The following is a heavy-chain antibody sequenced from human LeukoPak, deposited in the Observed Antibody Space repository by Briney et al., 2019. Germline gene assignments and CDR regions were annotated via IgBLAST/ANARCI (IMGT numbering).Heavy chain of an antibody. CDR3: ARAPGYCSGGSCLYYFDY. CDR2: IIPILGIA. D-gene: IGHD2-15*01. V-gene: IGHV1-69*04. CDR1: GGTFSSYA. Sequence: SVKVSCKASGGTFSSYAISWVRQSPGQGLEWMGRIIPILGIANYAQKFQGRITITADKSTSTAYMELSSLRSEDTAVYYCARAPGYCSGGSCLYYFDYWGQGTLVTVSS. J-gene: IGHJ4*02.